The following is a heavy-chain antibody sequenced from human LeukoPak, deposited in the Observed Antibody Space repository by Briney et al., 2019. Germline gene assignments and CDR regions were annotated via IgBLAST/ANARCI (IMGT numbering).Heavy chain of an antibody. CDR3: AKDHGDYSFDY. D-gene: IGHD4-17*01. CDR2: LSGNGAKT. J-gene: IGHJ4*02. Sequence: GGSLRLSCAASGFTFSSYALSWVRQAPGKGLEWVSALSGNGAKTYYADSVKGRFTVYRDNSKNTLYLQMNSLRVDDTAIYYCAKDHGDYSFDYWGQGTLVTVS. CDR1: GFTFSSYA. V-gene: IGHV3-23*01.